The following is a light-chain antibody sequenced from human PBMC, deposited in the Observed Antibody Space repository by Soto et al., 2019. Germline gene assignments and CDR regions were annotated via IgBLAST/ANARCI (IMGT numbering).Light chain of an antibody. J-gene: IGLJ1*01. CDR1: SSDVGAYNY. CDR2: DVS. V-gene: IGLV2-14*03. Sequence: QSALTQPASVSGSPGQSITISCSGTSSDVGAYNYVSWCQQHPAKAPKLMIYDVSNRPSGVSDRFSGSKSGNTASLTISGLQAEDEADYYCYSYTSSSTYVFGSGTKVTVL. CDR3: YSYTSSSTYV.